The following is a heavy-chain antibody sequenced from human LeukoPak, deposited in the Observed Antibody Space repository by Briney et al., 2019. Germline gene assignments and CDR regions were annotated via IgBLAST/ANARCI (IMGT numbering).Heavy chain of an antibody. CDR3: ASDPPYTSSSAW. V-gene: IGHV1-58*01. CDR1: GFTFTSTA. J-gene: IGHJ4*02. D-gene: IGHD2-2*01. Sequence: SVKVSCKASGFTFTSTAVQWVRQARGQRLEWIGWILVGSGNTNYAQMFQERVTLTWDVSTSTAYMVLSSLRSEDMAIYYCASDPPYTSSSAWWGQGTLVTVSS. CDR2: ILVGSGNT.